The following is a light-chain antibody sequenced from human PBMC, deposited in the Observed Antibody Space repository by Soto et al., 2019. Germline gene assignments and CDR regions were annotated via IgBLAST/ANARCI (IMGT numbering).Light chain of an antibody. V-gene: IGKV3-15*01. CDR3: QQYDRWTPHYT. CDR2: RAS. J-gene: IGKJ2*01. Sequence: EIVMTQSPATLSVSPGERVTLSCRASQSVSSNLVWYQQKPGQAPRLLLYRASIRATGIPARFSGSGSGTEVTRTISTPQFQVIAVYYGQQYDRWTPHYTFGQGTKV. CDR1: QSVSSN.